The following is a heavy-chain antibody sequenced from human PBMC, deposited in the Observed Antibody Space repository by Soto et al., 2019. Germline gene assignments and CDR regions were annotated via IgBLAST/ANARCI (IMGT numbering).Heavy chain of an antibody. CDR2: VYESGYT. J-gene: IGHJ4*02. V-gene: IGHV4-31*03. CDR3: ARAHDFWGGRQQPIDS. D-gene: IGHD3-3*01. CDR1: GASVSTGAYY. Sequence: TSETLSLTCTVSGASVSTGAYYWGWVRQRPGRGLEWIGYVYESGYTYYNMSLKSRLTISLDRSNNQFSLGLTSVTAADTAVYYCARAHDFWGGRQQPIDSWGQGTLVTVSS.